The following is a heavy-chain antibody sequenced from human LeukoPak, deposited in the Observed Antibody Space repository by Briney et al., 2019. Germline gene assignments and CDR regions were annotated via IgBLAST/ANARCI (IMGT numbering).Heavy chain of an antibody. J-gene: IGHJ3*02. Sequence: SETLSLACTVSGGSISSSSYYWSWIRQPPGKGLEWIGYIYYSGSTNYNPSLKSRVTISVDTSKNQFSLKLSSVTAADTAVYYCARQSEAFDIWGQGTMVTVSS. CDR1: GGSISSSSYY. V-gene: IGHV4-61*05. CDR2: IYYSGST. CDR3: ARQSEAFDI.